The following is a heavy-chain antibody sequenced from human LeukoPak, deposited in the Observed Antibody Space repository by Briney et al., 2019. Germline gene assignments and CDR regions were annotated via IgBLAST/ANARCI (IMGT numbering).Heavy chain of an antibody. Sequence: ASVKVSCKASGYTFTGYYMHWVRQAPGQGLEWMGWINPNSGGTNYAQKFQGRVTMTRNTSISTAYMELSSLRSEDTAVYYCARGQTLFRYCSSTSCSYDYWGQGTLVTVSS. CDR2: INPNSGGT. V-gene: IGHV1-2*02. CDR3: ARGQTLFRYCSSTSCSYDY. J-gene: IGHJ4*02. D-gene: IGHD2-2*01. CDR1: GYTFTGYY.